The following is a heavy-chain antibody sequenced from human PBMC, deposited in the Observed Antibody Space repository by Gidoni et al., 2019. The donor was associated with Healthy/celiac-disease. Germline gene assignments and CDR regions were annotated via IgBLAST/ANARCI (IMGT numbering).Heavy chain of an antibody. Sequence: GFTFSRYDMHWVRKATGKGLEWVSAIGTAGDTYYPGSVKGRFTISRENAKNSLELQMNSLRAGDTAVYYCARMGGGSRGGYYYYYGMDVWGQGTTVTVSS. J-gene: IGHJ6*02. CDR1: GFTFSRYD. V-gene: IGHV3-13*01. CDR3: ARMGGGSRGGYYYYYGMDV. D-gene: IGHD3-10*01. CDR2: IGTAGDT.